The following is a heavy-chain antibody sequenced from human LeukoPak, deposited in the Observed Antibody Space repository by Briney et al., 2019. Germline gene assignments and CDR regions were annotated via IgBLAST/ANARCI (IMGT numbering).Heavy chain of an antibody. V-gene: IGHV3-23*01. Sequence: PGGSLRLSCAASGFTFSSYAMSWVRQAPGKGLECISGFSGSGGSTYYADSVKGRFTISRDSAKNSLYLQMNSLRAEDTAVYSCARGRQWLVLGGQGTLVTVSS. CDR1: GFTFSSYA. CDR3: ARGRQWLVL. CDR2: FSGSGGST. J-gene: IGHJ4*02. D-gene: IGHD6-19*01.